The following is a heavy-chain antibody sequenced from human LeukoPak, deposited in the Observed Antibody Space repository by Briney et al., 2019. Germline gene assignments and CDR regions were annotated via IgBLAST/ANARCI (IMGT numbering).Heavy chain of an antibody. CDR2: ISSNSSYI. CDR1: GFTSSSYS. V-gene: IGHV3-21*01. CDR3: ARENVLLCFGDRKDYFDY. Sequence: PGGSLRLSCAASGFTSSSYSLNWVRQAPGKGLEGVSFISSNSSYIYYADSVKGRFTISRDNAKNSLYLQMSSLRAEDTAVYYCARENVLLCFGDRKDYFDYWGQGTLVTVSS. D-gene: IGHD3-10*01. J-gene: IGHJ4*02.